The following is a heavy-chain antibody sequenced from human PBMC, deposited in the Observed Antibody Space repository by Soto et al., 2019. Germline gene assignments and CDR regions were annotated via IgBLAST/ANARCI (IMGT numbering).Heavy chain of an antibody. D-gene: IGHD4-4*01. J-gene: IGHJ2*01. Sequence: SEWLSRTGTVSGGSSSTYYWNWIRQPPGKGLEWIGYLYYGGSTNYNPSLESRVTISLDTSKNQISLKLSSVTAADTAVYYCARGRDDYNGWYVDLWGRGSLVTVSS. CDR1: GGSSSTYY. CDR2: LYYGGST. V-gene: IGHV4-59*01. CDR3: ARGRDDYNGWYVDL.